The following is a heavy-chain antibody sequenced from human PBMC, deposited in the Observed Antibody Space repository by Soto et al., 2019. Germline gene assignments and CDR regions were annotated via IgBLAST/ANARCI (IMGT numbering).Heavy chain of an antibody. J-gene: IGHJ6*02. D-gene: IGHD3-10*01. V-gene: IGHV1-2*02. CDR1: GPTFIAYY. CDR2: IDPKSGGT. Sequence: QLVQSGAEVKKPGASVKVSCKTSGPTFIAYYIHWVRQAPGQGLEWMGWIDPKSGGTTYEQKFLGRVTMTRDASINTAYMELNRLTSDDTAVYYCARGSYDSYAGFFGMDVWGQGTKVTVS. CDR3: ARGSYDSYAGFFGMDV.